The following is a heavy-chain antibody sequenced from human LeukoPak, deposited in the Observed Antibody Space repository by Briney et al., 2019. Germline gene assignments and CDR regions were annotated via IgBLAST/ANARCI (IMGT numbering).Heavy chain of an antibody. CDR1: GGSIRSYH. J-gene: IGHJ4*02. CDR3: ARYSSSGLDY. V-gene: IGHV4-59*01. Sequence: SETLSLTCTVSGGSIRSYHWSRIRQPPGKGLEWIGYIYNSGSTNYSPSLKSRVTISVDTSKNQFSLKLSSVTAEDTAVYYCARYSSSGLDYWGQGTLVTVSS. CDR2: IYNSGST. D-gene: IGHD6-19*01.